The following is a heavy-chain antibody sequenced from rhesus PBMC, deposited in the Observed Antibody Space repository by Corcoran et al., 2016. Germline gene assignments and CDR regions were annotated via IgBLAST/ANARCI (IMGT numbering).Heavy chain of an antibody. J-gene: IGHJ5-1*01. CDR2: IGGSSCSN. D-gene: IGHD3-16*01. CDR3: AREQGYYYRFDV. CDR1: GYSISSGFG. Sequence: QVQLQESGPGLVKPSETLSLTCAVSGYSISSGFGWSWIRQPPGKGLEWIGYIGGSSCSNNYNPSPKSRVTISKDTSKNQFSLKLSAVTAADTAVYYCAREQGYYYRFDVWGAGVLVTVSS. V-gene: IGHV4-127*01.